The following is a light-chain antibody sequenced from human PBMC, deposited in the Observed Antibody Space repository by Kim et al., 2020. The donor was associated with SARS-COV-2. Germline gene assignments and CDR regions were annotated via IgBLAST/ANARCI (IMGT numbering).Light chain of an antibody. CDR1: SSDVGGYNY. V-gene: IGLV2-14*03. CDR3: NSYTSSSTWV. CDR2: DVI. Sequence: GQSITISCTGTSSDVGGYNYVSWYQQYPGKAPKLMIYDVIKRPSGVSNRFSGSKSANTASLTISGLQAEDEADYYCNSYTSSSTWVFGGGTKLTVL. J-gene: IGLJ3*02.